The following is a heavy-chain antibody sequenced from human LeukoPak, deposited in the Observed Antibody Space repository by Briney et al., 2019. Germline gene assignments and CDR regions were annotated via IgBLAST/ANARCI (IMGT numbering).Heavy chain of an antibody. CDR1: GFSFSTYA. J-gene: IGHJ4*02. V-gene: IGHV3-30*10. CDR3: ARAIMGTENLDY. Sequence: RGSLRLSCAASGFSFSTYAMHWVRQAPAMGPEWVAVVSHDGSTKYYTDSVRGRFTISRDNSKNTFFLQLNGLRTGDTAVYYCARAIMGTENLDYWGQGTLVTVSS. CDR2: VSHDGSTK. D-gene: IGHD5-18*01.